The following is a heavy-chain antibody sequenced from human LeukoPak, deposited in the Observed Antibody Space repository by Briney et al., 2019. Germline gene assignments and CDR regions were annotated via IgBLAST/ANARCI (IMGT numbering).Heavy chain of an antibody. D-gene: IGHD3-22*01. CDR1: GFTFSSYD. CDR2: IGTAGNT. V-gene: IGHV3-13*01. CDR3: ARGSYYYDSSGYYYEGYFDY. J-gene: IGHJ4*02. Sequence: GGSLRLSCAASGFTFSSYDMHWVRQATGKGLEWVSAIGTAGNTYYPGSVKGRFTISRENAKNSLYLQMNSLRAGDTAVYYCARGSYYYDSSGYYYEGYFDYWGQGTLVTVSS.